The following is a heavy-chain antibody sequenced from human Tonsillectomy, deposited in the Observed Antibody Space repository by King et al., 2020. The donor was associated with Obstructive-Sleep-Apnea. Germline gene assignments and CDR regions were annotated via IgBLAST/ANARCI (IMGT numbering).Heavy chain of an antibody. CDR1: GGSISSYY. CDR3: ARGEYRDYGGWLIYHCEY. J-gene: IGHJ4*02. Sequence: VQLQESGPGLVKPSETLSLTCTVAGGSISSYYWSWIRQPPGKGLEGMGYIDYSGSTKYSHSLKSRVPMSVDTSKNKFSLKLRSVTAADTAVYYCARGEYRDYGGWLIYHCEYWGQGTLVTVSS. V-gene: IGHV4-59*01. D-gene: IGHD3/OR15-3a*01. CDR2: IDYSGST.